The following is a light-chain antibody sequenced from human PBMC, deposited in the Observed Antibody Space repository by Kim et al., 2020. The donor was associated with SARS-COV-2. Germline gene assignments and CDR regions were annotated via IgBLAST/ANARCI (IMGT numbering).Light chain of an antibody. CDR1: QSVGNS. CDR3: QQRYNWPLT. CDR2: ETS. J-gene: IGKJ4*01. Sequence: EIVLTQSPATLSLSPGERATLSCRASQSVGNSLAWFQQKPGQAPRLLIFETSNRATGIPARFSGSGSGTAFTLTISSLEPEDVAVYYCQQRYNWPLTFGGGTKVEIK. V-gene: IGKV3-11*01.